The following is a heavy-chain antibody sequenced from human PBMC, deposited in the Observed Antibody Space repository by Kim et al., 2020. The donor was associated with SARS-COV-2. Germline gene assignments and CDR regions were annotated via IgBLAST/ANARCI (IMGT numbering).Heavy chain of an antibody. CDR3: ARGGSRSYYWFDY. CDR1: GFTFSSYA. CDR2: ISYDGSNK. V-gene: IGHV3-30*04. Sequence: GGSLRLSCAASGFTFSSYAMHWVRQAPGKGLEWVAVISYDGSNKYYADSVKGRFTISRDNSKNTLYLQMNSLRAEDTAVYYCARGGSRSYYWFDYWGQGTLVTVSS. J-gene: IGHJ4*02. D-gene: IGHD3-10*01.